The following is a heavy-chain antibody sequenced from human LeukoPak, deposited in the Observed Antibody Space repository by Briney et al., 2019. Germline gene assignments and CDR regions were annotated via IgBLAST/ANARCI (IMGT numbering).Heavy chain of an antibody. V-gene: IGHV3-30-3*01. CDR1: GFTFSSYA. CDR2: ISYDGSNK. J-gene: IGHJ4*02. Sequence: AGGSLRLSCAASGFTFSSYAMHWVRQAPGKGLEWVAVISYDGSNKYYADSVKGRFTISRDNSKNTLYLQMNSLRAEDTAVYYCARGPGKYSSSWYSDYWGQGTLVTVSS. CDR3: ARGPGKYSSSWYSDY. D-gene: IGHD6-13*01.